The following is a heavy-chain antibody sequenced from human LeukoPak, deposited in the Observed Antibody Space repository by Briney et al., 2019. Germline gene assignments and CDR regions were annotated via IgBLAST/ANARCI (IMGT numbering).Heavy chain of an antibody. V-gene: IGHV4-39*01. CDR3: ARQKFRSGYYFDY. D-gene: IGHD7-27*01. CDR2: IYDSGSA. J-gene: IGHJ4*02. Sequence: SETLSLTCIVSGGSISSSNYYWGWTRQPPGKGLEWIGIIYDSGSAFYNPSLKSRVTISVDTSKNQFSLKLSSVTAADTAVYYCARQKFRSGYYFDYWGQGTLVTVSS. CDR1: GGSISSSNYY.